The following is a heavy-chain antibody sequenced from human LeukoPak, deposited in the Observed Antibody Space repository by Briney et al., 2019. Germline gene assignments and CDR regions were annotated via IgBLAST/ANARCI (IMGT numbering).Heavy chain of an antibody. CDR1: GGSISSHY. Sequence: SETLSLTCTVSGGSISSHYWSWIRQPPGKGLEWIGCIYYSGSTNYNPSLKSRVTISVDTSKNQFSLKLSSVTAADTAVYYCARGRMGATKYYFDYWGQGTLVTVSS. CDR2: IYYSGST. V-gene: IGHV4-59*11. J-gene: IGHJ4*02. CDR3: ARGRMGATKYYFDY. D-gene: IGHD1-26*01.